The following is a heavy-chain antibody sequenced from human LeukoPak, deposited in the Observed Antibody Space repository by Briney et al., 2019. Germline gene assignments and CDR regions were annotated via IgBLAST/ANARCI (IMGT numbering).Heavy chain of an antibody. V-gene: IGHV3-53*01. J-gene: IGHJ4*02. Sequence: PGGSLRLSCAASGLTVSSNYMNWVRQAPGRGLEWVSVLYSGGGTYYADSVKGRFNISRDNSKNTLYLQMNSLRAEDTAVYYCARGDSLGYWGQGTLVTVSS. CDR1: GLTVSSNY. D-gene: IGHD5-18*01. CDR2: LYSGGGT. CDR3: ARGDSLGY.